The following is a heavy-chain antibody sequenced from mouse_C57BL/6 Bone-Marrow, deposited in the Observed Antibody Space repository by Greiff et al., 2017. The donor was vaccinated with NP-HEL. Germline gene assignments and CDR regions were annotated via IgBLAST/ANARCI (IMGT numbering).Heavy chain of an antibody. CDR2: ISSGGSYT. V-gene: IGHV5-6*01. J-gene: IGHJ3*01. Sequence: EVQGVESGGDLVKPGGSLKLSCAASGFTFSSYGMSWVRQTPDKRLEWVATISSGGSYTYYPDSVKGRFTISRDNAKNTLYLQMSSLKSEDTAMYYCARLGFAYWGQGTLVTVSA. CDR3: ARLGFAY. CDR1: GFTFSSYG.